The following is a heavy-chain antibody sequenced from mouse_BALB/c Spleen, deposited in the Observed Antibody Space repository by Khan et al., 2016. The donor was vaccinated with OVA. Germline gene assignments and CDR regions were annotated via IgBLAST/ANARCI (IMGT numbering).Heavy chain of an antibody. V-gene: IGHV9-4*02. CDR2: INTHSGVP. CDR3: ARRVDAYYRSDGCAMDY. CDR1: GYTFTTAG. Sequence: QIQLVQSGPELKKPGETVRISCKASGYTFTTAGMQWVQKMPGKGLKWIGWINTHSGVPKYAEDFKGRFAFSLDTSASTAYLQITNLNTEDTATYVCARRVDAYYRSDGCAMDYWGQGTSVTVSS. J-gene: IGHJ4*01. D-gene: IGHD2-12*01.